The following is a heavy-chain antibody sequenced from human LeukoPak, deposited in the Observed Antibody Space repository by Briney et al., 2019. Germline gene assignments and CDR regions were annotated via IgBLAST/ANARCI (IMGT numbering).Heavy chain of an antibody. J-gene: IGHJ4*02. Sequence: GRSLRLSCAASGFTFTKNCMTWVRQAPGKGREWVANIKQDGTEKYYVDPVKGRFTISRDNAKNSVYLQMNSLRPEDTAIYYCVRDLRAGSYAFDWGQGTPVTVSS. CDR3: VRDLRAGSYAFD. D-gene: IGHD5-18*01. V-gene: IGHV3-7*01. CDR2: IKQDGTEK. CDR1: GFTFTKNC.